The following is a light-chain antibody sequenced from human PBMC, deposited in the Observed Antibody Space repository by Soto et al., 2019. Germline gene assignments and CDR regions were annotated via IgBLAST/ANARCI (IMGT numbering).Light chain of an antibody. CDR2: GAS. V-gene: IGKV3-15*01. CDR1: QSVSSK. J-gene: IGKJ2*01. Sequence: EIVMTQSPATLSVSPGERATLSCRASQSVSSKLAWYQQKPGQAPRLLIYGASTRATGIPARFSGSGSGTEFTLTISSLQSEDFAVYYCQQCGNWPYTFGQGTKLEI. CDR3: QQCGNWPYT.